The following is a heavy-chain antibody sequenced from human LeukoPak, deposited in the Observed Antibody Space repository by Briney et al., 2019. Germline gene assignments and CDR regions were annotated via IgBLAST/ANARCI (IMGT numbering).Heavy chain of an antibody. D-gene: IGHD3-10*01. CDR3: ARARFNYCGSGSPVNFDY. CDR1: GFTFSSYH. Sequence: GGSLRLSCVVSGFTFSSYHMNWVRQAPGKGLGWVSSISSSSSYIYYADSVKGRFTISRDNATNSLYLQMNSLRAEDTAVYYCARARFNYCGSGSPVNFDYWGQGTLVTVSS. J-gene: IGHJ4*02. CDR2: ISSSSSYI. V-gene: IGHV3-21*01.